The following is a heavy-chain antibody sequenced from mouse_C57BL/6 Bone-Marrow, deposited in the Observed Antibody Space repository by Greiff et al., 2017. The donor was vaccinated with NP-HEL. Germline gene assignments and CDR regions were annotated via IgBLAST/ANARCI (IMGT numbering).Heavy chain of an antibody. CDR1: GFTFSDYY. CDR2: ISTGGGST. D-gene: IGHD2-12*01. Sequence: EVKLVESGGGLVQPGGSLKLSCAASGFTFSDYYMYWVRQTPEKRLEWVAYISTGGGSTYYPETVKGRFTISRDNAKNTLYLQISRLKSEDTAMYYCARRYSNDEAMDDWGQGTTVTVSS. J-gene: IGHJ4*01. CDR3: ARRYSNDEAMDD. V-gene: IGHV5-12*01.